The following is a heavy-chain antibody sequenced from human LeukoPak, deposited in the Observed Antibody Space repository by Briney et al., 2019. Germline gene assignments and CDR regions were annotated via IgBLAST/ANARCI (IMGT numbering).Heavy chain of an antibody. D-gene: IGHD4-17*01. CDR1: GFTVNNNY. CDR3: ATVRGDYSFDY. Sequence: GGSLRLSCAASGFTVNNNYMSWVRQAPAKGLEWVSVIYSGYSTYYADSVKGRFTISRDNSKNTLYLQMSSLRAEDTAVYYFATVRGDYSFDYWGQGTLVTVSS. V-gene: IGHV3-66*01. CDR2: IYSGYST. J-gene: IGHJ4*02.